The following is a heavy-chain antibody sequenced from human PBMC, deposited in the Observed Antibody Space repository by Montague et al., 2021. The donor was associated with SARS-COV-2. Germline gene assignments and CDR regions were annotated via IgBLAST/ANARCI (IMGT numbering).Heavy chain of an antibody. J-gene: IGHJ4*02. CDR3: AREAKAVSGRLDS. V-gene: IGHV4-4*02. CDR2: ISHGGTT. D-gene: IGHD6-19*01. CDR1: SDSFSSSDW. Sequence: SETLSLTCTVSSDSFSSSDWWSWVRQPPGKGLGWIGEISHGGTTNYKSSLKSRVTMSIDKSKNQFSLKLTSVTAADTAVYYCAREAKAVSGRLDSWGQGTLVTVSS.